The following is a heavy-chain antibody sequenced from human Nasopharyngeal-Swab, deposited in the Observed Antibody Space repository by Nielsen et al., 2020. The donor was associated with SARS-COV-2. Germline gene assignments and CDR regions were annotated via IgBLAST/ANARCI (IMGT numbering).Heavy chain of an antibody. CDR1: GSSFTNYW. CDR3: ARRAARDGYNYEVDP. V-gene: IGHV5-51*01. D-gene: IGHD5-24*01. Sequence: GESLKISCKGSGSSFTNYWIGWVRQMPGKGLEWMGSIYPGNSDTRYSPAFHGRVTMSADKSINTAYLQWTSLRASDTAVYFCARRAARDGYNYEVDPWGQGTLVTVSS. J-gene: IGHJ5*02. CDR2: IYPGNSDT.